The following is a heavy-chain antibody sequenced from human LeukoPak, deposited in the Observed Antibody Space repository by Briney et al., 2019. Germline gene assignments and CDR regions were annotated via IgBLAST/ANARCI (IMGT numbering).Heavy chain of an antibody. D-gene: IGHD4/OR15-4a*01. CDR1: GFTFNDYT. CDR3: AKTMDNSNRLDAFDI. V-gene: IGHV3-43*02. J-gene: IGHJ3*02. Sequence: GGSLRLSCAASGFTFNDYTTHWVRQAPGQGLEWVSLISANGAGTNFADFVKGRFTISRDNSKNSLFLQMNSLATEDTALYYCAKTMDNSNRLDAFDIWGQGTMVTVSS. CDR2: ISANGAGT.